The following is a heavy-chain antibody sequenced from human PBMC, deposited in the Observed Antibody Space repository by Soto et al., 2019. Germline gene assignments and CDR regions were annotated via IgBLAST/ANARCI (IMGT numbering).Heavy chain of an antibody. Sequence: QVPLVQSGAEVKKPGASVKVSCKASGYTFTSYAMHWVRQAPGQRLEWMGWINAGNGNTKYSQKFQGRVTITRDTSASTAYMELSSLRSEDTAVYYCARDQQQLVQGYYYYYGMDVWGQGTTVTVSS. J-gene: IGHJ6*02. CDR1: GYTFTSYA. D-gene: IGHD6-13*01. CDR2: INAGNGNT. CDR3: ARDQQQLVQGYYYYYGMDV. V-gene: IGHV1-3*01.